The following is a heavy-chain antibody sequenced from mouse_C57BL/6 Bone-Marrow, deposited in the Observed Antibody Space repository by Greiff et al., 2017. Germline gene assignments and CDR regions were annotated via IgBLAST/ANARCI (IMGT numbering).Heavy chain of an antibody. CDR2: IYPGDGDT. CDR1: GYAFSSSW. CDR3: ARHYGSSYAYAMDY. V-gene: IGHV1-82*01. D-gene: IGHD1-1*01. Sequence: VQLQESGPELVKPGASVKISCQASGYAFSSSWMNWVKQRPGKGLEWIGRIYPGDGDTNYNGKFKGKATLTADKSSSTAYMQLSSLTSEDSAVYFCARHYGSSYAYAMDYWGQGTSVTVSS. J-gene: IGHJ4*01.